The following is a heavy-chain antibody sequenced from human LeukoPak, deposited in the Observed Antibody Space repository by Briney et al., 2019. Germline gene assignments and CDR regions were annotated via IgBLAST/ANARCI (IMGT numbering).Heavy chain of an antibody. CDR3: ATVTTIYYYYGMDV. CDR2: IDPSDSYT. D-gene: IGHD4-17*01. CDR1: GYSFTSYW. Sequence: GESLKISCKGSGYSFTSYWITWVRQMPGKGLEWMGRIDPSDSYTNYSPSFQGHVTISADKSISTAYLQWSSLKASDTAMYYCATVTTIYYYYGMDVSGQGTTVTVSS. J-gene: IGHJ6*02. V-gene: IGHV5-10-1*01.